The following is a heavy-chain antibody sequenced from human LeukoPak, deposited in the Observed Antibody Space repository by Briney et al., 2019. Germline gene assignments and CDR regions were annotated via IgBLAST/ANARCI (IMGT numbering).Heavy chain of an antibody. D-gene: IGHD1-26*01. CDR1: GYTFTTYP. CDR3: ARVEWELLLNDY. Sequence: GASVKVSCKASGYTFTTYPVNWVRQAPGQGLEWMGWISAYNGNTNYAQKLQGRVTMTTDTSTSTAYMELRSLRSDDTAVYYCARVEWELLLNDYWGQGTLVTVSS. J-gene: IGHJ4*02. V-gene: IGHV1-18*01. CDR2: ISAYNGNT.